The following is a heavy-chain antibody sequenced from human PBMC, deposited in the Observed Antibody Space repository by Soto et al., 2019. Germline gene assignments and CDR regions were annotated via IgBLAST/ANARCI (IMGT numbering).Heavy chain of an antibody. Sequence: ASLKRSCKASGGTFSSDAISWVRQAPGQGLEWMGGIIPIFGTANYAQKFQGRDTIAGDKSARTAYVELSSENWGDRAVYFFAIKYLGGYAFAAHSFNSWGTAPLIPVS. D-gene: IGHD3-16*01. J-gene: IGHJ4*02. V-gene: IGHV1-69*06. CDR2: IIPIFGTA. CDR1: GGTFSSDA. CDR3: AIKYLGGYAFAAHSFNS.